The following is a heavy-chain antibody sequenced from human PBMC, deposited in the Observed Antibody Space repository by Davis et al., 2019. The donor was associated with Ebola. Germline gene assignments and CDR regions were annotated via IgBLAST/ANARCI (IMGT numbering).Heavy chain of an antibody. V-gene: IGHV1-45*02. D-gene: IGHD3-22*01. Sequence: SVKVSCKASGYTFTSYAMNWVRQAPGQALEWMGWITPFNGNTNYAQKFQDRVTITRDRSMSTAYMELSSLRSEDTAMYYCARGFDSSGYFDAFDIWGQGTMVTVSS. CDR1: GYTFTSYA. CDR3: ARGFDSSGYFDAFDI. CDR2: ITPFNGNT. J-gene: IGHJ3*02.